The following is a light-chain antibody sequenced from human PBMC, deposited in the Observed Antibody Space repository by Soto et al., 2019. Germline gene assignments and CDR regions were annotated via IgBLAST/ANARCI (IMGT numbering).Light chain of an antibody. CDR3: QQLSSYPRT. Sequence: IQLTQSPSSLSASVGDSVTITCRASQGITNYLAWYHQMPGRAPRLLVYDASTLQTGVPSRFSGSGSGTNVTLTISRLQPEDFATYYCQQLSSYPRTFGGGTKVDIK. V-gene: IGKV1-9*01. J-gene: IGKJ4*01. CDR2: DAS. CDR1: QGITNY.